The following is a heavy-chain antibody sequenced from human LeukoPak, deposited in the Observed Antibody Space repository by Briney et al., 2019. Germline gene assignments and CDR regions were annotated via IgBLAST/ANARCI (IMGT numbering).Heavy chain of an antibody. V-gene: IGHV4-59*01. CDR1: GGSISSYY. CDR2: IYYSGST. CDR3: ARYCGGDCRTVYGMDV. D-gene: IGHD2-21*02. Sequence: KPSETLSLTCTVSGGSISSYYWSWIRQPPGKGLEWIGYIYYSGSTNYNPSLKSRVTISVDTSKNQFSLKLSSVTAADTAVNYCARYCGGDCRTVYGMDVWGQGTTVTVSS. J-gene: IGHJ6*02.